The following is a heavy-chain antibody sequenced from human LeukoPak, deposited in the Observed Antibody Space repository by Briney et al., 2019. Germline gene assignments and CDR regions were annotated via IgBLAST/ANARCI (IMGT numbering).Heavy chain of an antibody. J-gene: IGHJ4*02. V-gene: IGHV3-21*04. CDR2: ISSSSSYI. CDR1: GFTFSSYS. CDR3: AKYYYGSGEKTY. Sequence: TTGGSLRLSCAASGFTFSSYSMNWVRQAPGKGLEWVSSISSSSSYIYYADSVKGRYTISRDNSKNTLYLQMNSLRAEDTAVYYCAKYYYGSGEKTYWGQGTLVTVSS. D-gene: IGHD3-10*01.